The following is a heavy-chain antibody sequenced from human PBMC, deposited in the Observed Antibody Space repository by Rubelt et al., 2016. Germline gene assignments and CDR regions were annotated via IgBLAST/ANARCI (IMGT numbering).Heavy chain of an antibody. D-gene: IGHD3-10*01. CDR3: ARDRAFNSFDY. J-gene: IGHJ4*02. Sequence: SDNFMTWVRQAPGKGLEWVSGISANGDRTYYADSAKGRFTISRDNAKNSLYLQMNSLRVDDTAVYYCARDRAFNSFDYWGQGTLVTVSS. V-gene: IGHV3-11*04. CDR2: ISANGDRT. CDR1: SDNF.